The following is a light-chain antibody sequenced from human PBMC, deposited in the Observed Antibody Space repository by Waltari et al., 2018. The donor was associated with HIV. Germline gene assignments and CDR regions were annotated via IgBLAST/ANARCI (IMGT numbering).Light chain of an antibody. Sequence: EIALTQSPGPLSLSPGERATLSCRASQSVSSTYLAWDQQKPGQAPRLLIFGASTRATGSPDRFTSSGSGTDFSLTISRLEPDDFAVYYCQQYGSSPRTFGQGTKVEIK. J-gene: IGKJ1*01. V-gene: IGKV3-20*01. CDR2: GAS. CDR3: QQYGSSPRT. CDR1: QSVSSTY.